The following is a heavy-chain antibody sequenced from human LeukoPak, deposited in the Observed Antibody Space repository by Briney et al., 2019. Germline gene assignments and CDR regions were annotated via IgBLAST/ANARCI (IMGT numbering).Heavy chain of an antibody. CDR1: GYTFRGNY. J-gene: IGHJ4*02. CDR3: ARDPSSVTLYFFDY. CDR2: IDANNGDT. Sequence: ASVKVSCKASGYTFRGNYTHWLRQAPGQGLEWMGWIDANNGDTKSAQKFQGRVTMSRDTSISTAYMDLSSLGPDDAAVYYCARDPSSVTLYFFDYWGQGTLVTVSS. V-gene: IGHV1-2*02. D-gene: IGHD4-11*01.